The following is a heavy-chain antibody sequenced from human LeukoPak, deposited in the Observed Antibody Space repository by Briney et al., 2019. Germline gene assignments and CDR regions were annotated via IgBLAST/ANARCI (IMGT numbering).Heavy chain of an antibody. D-gene: IGHD2-15*01. CDR1: GYSFTSHW. CDR3: ARHQVAATHNDTFDI. Sequence: GESLNISCEGSGYSFTSHWISWVRQMPAKGLEWMGVIYPGDSDTRYSPSFQGQVTISADKSISTAYLQWSGLKASDTAMYYCARHQVAATHNDTFDIWGQGTMVTVSS. V-gene: IGHV5-51*01. CDR2: IYPGDSDT. J-gene: IGHJ3*02.